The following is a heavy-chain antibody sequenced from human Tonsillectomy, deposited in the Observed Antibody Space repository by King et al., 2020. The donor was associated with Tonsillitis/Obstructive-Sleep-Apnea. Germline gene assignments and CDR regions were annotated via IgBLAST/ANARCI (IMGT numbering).Heavy chain of an antibody. CDR1: GFTFSSYW. CDR2: INSDGTST. Sequence: VQLVESGGGLVQPGGSLRLSSAASGFTFSSYWMHWVRQAPGKGLVWVSRINSDGTSTTYADSVKGRFTISRDHAKNTLYLQMNSLRAEDTAVYYCAREGPYDSSGSFDYWGQGTLVTVSS. J-gene: IGHJ4*02. D-gene: IGHD3-22*01. CDR3: AREGPYDSSGSFDY. V-gene: IGHV3-74*01.